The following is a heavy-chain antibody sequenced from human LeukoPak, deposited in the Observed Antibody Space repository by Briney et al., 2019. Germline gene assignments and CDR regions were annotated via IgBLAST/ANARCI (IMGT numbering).Heavy chain of an antibody. CDR2: ISHRVSDV. CDR3: AKSGGPRTGYYGNYFDS. V-gene: IGHV3-11*01. Sequence: GGSLRLSCAASGFTFSDYYMSWIRQAPGKGLEWISYISHRVSDVQYADSVKGRFTISRDNARNSLYLQMNGLRAEDTAVYYCAKSGGPRTGYYGNYFDSWGQGTLVTVSS. J-gene: IGHJ4*02. CDR1: GFTFSDYY. D-gene: IGHD3/OR15-3a*01.